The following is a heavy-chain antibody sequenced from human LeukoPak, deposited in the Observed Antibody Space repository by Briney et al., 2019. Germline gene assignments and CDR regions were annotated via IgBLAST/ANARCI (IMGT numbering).Heavy chain of an antibody. CDR1: GGSFSGYY. D-gene: IGHD2-15*01. Sequence: SETLSLTCAVYGGSFSGYYWSWIRQPPGKGLEWIGEINNSGNTNYNPSLKSRVTISVDTSKNQFSLKLSSVTAADTAVYYCARGDVGYCSGGSCPIFFYYYYYMDVWGKGTTVTVSS. V-gene: IGHV4-34*01. J-gene: IGHJ6*03. CDR2: INNSGNT. CDR3: ARGDVGYCSGGSCPIFFYYYYYMDV.